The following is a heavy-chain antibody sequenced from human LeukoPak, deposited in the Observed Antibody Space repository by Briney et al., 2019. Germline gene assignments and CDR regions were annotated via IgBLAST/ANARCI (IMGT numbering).Heavy chain of an antibody. Sequence: GASVKVSCKASGYTFTSYGISWVRQAPGQGLEWMVWISAYNGKTNYAQKLQGRVTMTRDTCTSTAYMELRSLRSDETAVYCCARDHLAAAGIVDYWGQGTLVTVSS. CDR1: GYTFTSYG. D-gene: IGHD6-13*01. V-gene: IGHV1-18*01. CDR2: ISAYNGKT. CDR3: ARDHLAAAGIVDY. J-gene: IGHJ4*02.